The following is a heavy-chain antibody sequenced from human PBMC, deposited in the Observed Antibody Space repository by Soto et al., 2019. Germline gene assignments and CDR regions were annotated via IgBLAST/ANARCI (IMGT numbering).Heavy chain of an antibody. CDR3: ASPYCSGGSCYSNWFDP. D-gene: IGHD2-15*01. CDR1: GGSFSGYY. J-gene: IGHJ5*02. V-gene: IGHV4-34*01. Sequence: PSETLSLTCAVYGGSFSGYYWSWIRQPPGKGLEWIGEINHSGSTNYNPSLKSRVTISVDTSKNQFSLKLSSVTAADTAVYYCASPYCSGGSCYSNWFDPWGQGTLVTVSS. CDR2: INHSGST.